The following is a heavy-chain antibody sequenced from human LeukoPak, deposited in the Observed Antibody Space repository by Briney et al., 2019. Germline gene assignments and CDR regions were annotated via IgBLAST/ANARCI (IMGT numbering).Heavy chain of an antibody. J-gene: IGHJ4*02. Sequence: GGSLRLSCAASGFTFSSYAMHWVRQAPGKGLEYVSAISSNGGSTYYANSVKGRFTISRDNSKNTLYLQMGSLRAEDMAVYYCARDDGSGLRPYYFDYWGQGTLVTVSS. D-gene: IGHD5-12*01. CDR2: ISSNGGST. V-gene: IGHV3-64*01. CDR3: ARDDGSGLRPYYFDY. CDR1: GFTFSSYA.